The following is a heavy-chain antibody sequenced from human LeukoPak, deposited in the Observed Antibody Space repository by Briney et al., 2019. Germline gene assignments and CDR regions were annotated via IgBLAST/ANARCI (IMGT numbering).Heavy chain of an antibody. CDR2: SRNKANSYTT. J-gene: IGHJ4*02. D-gene: IGHD1-26*01. Sequence: GGSLRLSCAASGFTFSDHYMDWVRQAPGMGLEWVGRSRNKANSYTTEYAASVKGRFTISRDDSKNSLYLQLNSLKTEDTAVYYCARSSGSYYVGFYFDYWGRGTLVTVSS. CDR1: GFTFSDHY. V-gene: IGHV3-72*01. CDR3: ARSSGSYYVGFYFDY.